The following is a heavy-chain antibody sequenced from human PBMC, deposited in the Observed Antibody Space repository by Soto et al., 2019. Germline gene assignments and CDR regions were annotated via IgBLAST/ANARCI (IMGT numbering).Heavy chain of an antibody. CDR1: GGTFSSYT. J-gene: IGHJ3*02. V-gene: IGHV1-69*02. D-gene: IGHD3-22*01. Sequence: GASVKVSCKASGGTFSSYTISWVRQAPGQGLEWMGRIIPILGIANYAQKFQGRVTITADKSTSTAYMELGSLRSEDTAVYYCARRFYYDSSGYYPDAFDIWGQGTMVTVSS. CDR2: IIPILGIA. CDR3: ARRFYYDSSGYYPDAFDI.